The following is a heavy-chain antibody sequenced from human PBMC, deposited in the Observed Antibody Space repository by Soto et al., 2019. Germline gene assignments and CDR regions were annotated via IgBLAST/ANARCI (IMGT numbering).Heavy chain of an antibody. Sequence: PSQTQSLTCSVSGGSISSVYGTWIRHPPGKGLEWIGYIYLGGSINYNPSLKSRVIISVDTAKNQFSLSLSSVTAADTAVYYCASHMVRGVIIRSGAFDIWGQGTMVTVSS. CDR3: ASHMVRGVIIRSGAFDI. V-gene: IGHV4-59*01. CDR1: GGSISSVY. CDR2: IYLGGSI. D-gene: IGHD3-10*01. J-gene: IGHJ3*02.